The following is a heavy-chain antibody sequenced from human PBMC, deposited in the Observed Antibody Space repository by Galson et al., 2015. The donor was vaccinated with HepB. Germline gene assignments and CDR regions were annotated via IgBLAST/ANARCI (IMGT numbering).Heavy chain of an antibody. CDR2: IYYSGST. V-gene: IGHV4-30-4*01. Sequence: TLSLTCTVSGGSISSGDYYWSWIRQPPGKGLEWIGYIYYSGSTYYNPSLKSRVTISVDTSKDQFSLKLSSVTAADTAVYYCARGVVTIFGAPLDYYYYMDVWGKGTTVTVSS. CDR1: GGSISSGDYY. D-gene: IGHD3-3*01. CDR3: ARGVVTIFGAPLDYYYYMDV. J-gene: IGHJ6*03.